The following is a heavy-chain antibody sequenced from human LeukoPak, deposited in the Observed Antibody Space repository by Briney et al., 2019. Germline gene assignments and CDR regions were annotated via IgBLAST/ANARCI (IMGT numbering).Heavy chain of an antibody. CDR2: IYPGDSDT. J-gene: IGHJ4*02. V-gene: IGHV5-51*01. CDR3: ARVIWNDSSGYYRYYFDY. CDR1: GYSFTRYW. Sequence: GESLKISCKGSGYSFTRYWIGWVRQMPGKGLEWMGIIYPGDSDTRYSPSFQGQVTISADKSISPAYLQWSSLKASDTAMYYCARVIWNDSSGYYRYYFDYWGQGTLVTVSS. D-gene: IGHD3-22*01.